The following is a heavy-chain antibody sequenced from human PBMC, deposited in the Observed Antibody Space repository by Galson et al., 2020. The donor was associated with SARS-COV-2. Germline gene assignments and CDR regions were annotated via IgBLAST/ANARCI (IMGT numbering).Heavy chain of an antibody. D-gene: IGHD6-13*01. Sequence: HGESLKISCKGSGYRFSSAWIGWVRQMPGKGLEWMGIIFPGDSDIRYSPAFQGQVTISADKSINTAYLEWSSLQVSDTAMYYCARLPRDWYFMDFDYCGQGTLVTVS. CDR2: IFPGDSDI. CDR1: GYRFSSAW. J-gene: IGHJ4*02. V-gene: IGHV5-51*01. CDR3: ARLPRDWYFMDFDY.